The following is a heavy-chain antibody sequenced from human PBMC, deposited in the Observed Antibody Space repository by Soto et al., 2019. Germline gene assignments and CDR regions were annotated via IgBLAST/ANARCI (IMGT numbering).Heavy chain of an antibody. CDR1: GGTFSSYA. D-gene: IGHD6-13*01. CDR3: AREMAPIAAAGNYYYGMDV. Sequence: ASVKVSCKASGGTFSSYAISWVRQAPGQGLEWMGGIIPIFGTANYAQKFQGRVTITADESTSTAYMELSSLRSEDTAVYYCAREMAPIAAAGNYYYGMDVWGQGTTVTV. J-gene: IGHJ6*02. CDR2: IIPIFGTA. V-gene: IGHV1-69*13.